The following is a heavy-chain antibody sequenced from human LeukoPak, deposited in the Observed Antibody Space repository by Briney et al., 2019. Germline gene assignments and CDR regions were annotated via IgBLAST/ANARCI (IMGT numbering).Heavy chain of an antibody. V-gene: IGHV1-46*01. Sequence: ASVKVSCKASGYTFTSYYVHWVRQAPGQGLEWMGIINPSGGSTSYAQKFQGRVTMTRDMSTSTVYMELRSLRSDDTAVYYCAREYYDILTGYPFWGQGTLVTVSS. D-gene: IGHD3-9*01. CDR1: GYTFTSYY. CDR2: INPSGGST. J-gene: IGHJ4*02. CDR3: AREYYDILTGYPF.